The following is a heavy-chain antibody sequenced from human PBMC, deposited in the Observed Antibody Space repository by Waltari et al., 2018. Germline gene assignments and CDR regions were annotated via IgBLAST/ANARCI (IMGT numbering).Heavy chain of an antibody. CDR1: GFTFSNYV. Sequence: EVQLLDSGGGLVQPGGSLRLPCVDSGFTFSNYVIRLFRQAPGKGMEWVSTISSGGNTYYADSVKGRLTVSRDNSKNTLYLQMNSLRAEDTAVYYCAKRGSDGTWFDPWGQGTLVTVSS. V-gene: IGHV3-23*01. D-gene: IGHD5-12*01. J-gene: IGHJ5*02. CDR2: ISSGGNT. CDR3: AKRGSDGTWFDP.